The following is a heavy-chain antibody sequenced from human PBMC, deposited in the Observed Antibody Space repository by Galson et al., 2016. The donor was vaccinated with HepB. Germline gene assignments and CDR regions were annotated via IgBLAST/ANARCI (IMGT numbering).Heavy chain of an antibody. V-gene: IGHV3-21*01. J-gene: IGHJ6*04. CDR2: ISGDGTFI. D-gene: IGHD3-16*01. Sequence: SLRLSCAASGFIFSHYTMNWVRQAPGKGLEWVSSISGDGTFIYYADSVRGRFTISRDNAKNSFFLQMNGLRADVTALYFCASPGGVVTQSYHVMDVWGKGTTVTVSS. CDR1: GFIFSHYT. CDR3: ASPGGVVTQSYHVMDV.